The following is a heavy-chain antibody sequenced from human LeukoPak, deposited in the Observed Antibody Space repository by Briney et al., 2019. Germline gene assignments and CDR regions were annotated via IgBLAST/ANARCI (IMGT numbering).Heavy chain of an antibody. CDR3: ATRSSYSSGWYARYFDL. D-gene: IGHD6-19*01. CDR2: IKQDGSEK. CDR1: GFTFSSYW. V-gene: IGHV3-7*01. J-gene: IGHJ2*01. Sequence: GGSLRLSCAASGFTFSSYWMSWVRQAPGKGLEWVANIKQDGSEKYYVDSVKGRFTISRDNAKNSLYLQMNSLRAEDTAVYYCATRSSYSSGWYARYFDLWGRGTLVTVSS.